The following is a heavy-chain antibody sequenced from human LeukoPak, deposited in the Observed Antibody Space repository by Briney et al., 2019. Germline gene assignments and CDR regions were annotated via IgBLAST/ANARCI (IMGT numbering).Heavy chain of an antibody. CDR3: AREAAKEGAFDI. CDR2: IYYSGST. J-gene: IGHJ3*02. D-gene: IGHD2-15*01. Sequence: SETLSLTCTVSGASSSSYYWSWIRQPPGKGLEWIGYIYYSGSTNYNPSLKSRVTISVDTSKNQFSLKLSSVTAADTAVYYCAREAAKEGAFDIWGQGTMVTVSS. V-gene: IGHV4-59*01. CDR1: GASSSSYY.